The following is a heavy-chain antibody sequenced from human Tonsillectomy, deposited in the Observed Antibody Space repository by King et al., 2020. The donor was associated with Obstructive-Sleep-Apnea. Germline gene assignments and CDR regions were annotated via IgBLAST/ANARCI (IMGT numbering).Heavy chain of an antibody. V-gene: IGHV1-2*04. D-gene: IGHD2-2*01. J-gene: IGHJ4*02. CDR2: INPNSGGT. CDR1: GYTFTGYY. Sequence: VQLAQSGAEVKKPGASVKVSCKASGYTFTGYYLHWVRQAPGQGLEWMGWINPNSGGTNYAQKFQGCVTMTRDTSISTVYMELSRLTSDDTAVYYCARGIVVVPAAIGGLDYWGQGTLVTVSS. CDR3: ARGIVVVPAAIGGLDY.